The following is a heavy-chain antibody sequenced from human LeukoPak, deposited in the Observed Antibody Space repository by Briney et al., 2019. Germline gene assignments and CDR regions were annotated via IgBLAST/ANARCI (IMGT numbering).Heavy chain of an antibody. J-gene: IGHJ4*02. CDR3: ARDWSDFWSGYYTN. Sequence: ASVKVSCKASGYTFTSYDINWVRQATGQGLEWMGWMNPNSGNTGCAQKFQGRITMTRNTSISTAYMELSSLRSEDTAVYYCARDWSDFWSGYYTNWGQGTLVTVSS. CDR2: MNPNSGNT. CDR1: GYTFTSYD. D-gene: IGHD3-3*01. V-gene: IGHV1-8*01.